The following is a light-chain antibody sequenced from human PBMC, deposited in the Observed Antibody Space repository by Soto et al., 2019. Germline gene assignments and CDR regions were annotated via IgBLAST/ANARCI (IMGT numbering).Light chain of an antibody. J-gene: IGKJ4*01. CDR3: QQENNWPLT. Sequence: EIVMTQSPATLSVSPGERVTISCRASQSVNNYLAWYQQEPGQSPRLLIYGTSTRPTGIPSRFSGSGSGTDFTLSINSLQSEDLAVYYCQQENNWPLTFGGGTKVEIK. V-gene: IGKV3-15*01. CDR2: GTS. CDR1: QSVNNY.